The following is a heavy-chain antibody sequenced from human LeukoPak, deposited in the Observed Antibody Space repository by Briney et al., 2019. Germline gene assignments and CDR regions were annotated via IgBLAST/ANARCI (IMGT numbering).Heavy chain of an antibody. D-gene: IGHD2-8*01. CDR1: GGSIISYY. CDR2: IYYSGST. CDR3: ARAPSPYESNWFDP. J-gene: IGHJ5*02. Sequence: SETLSLTCTVSGGSIISYYWSWIRQPPGKGLEWIGYIYYSGSTNYNPSLKSRVTISVDTSKNQFSLKLSSVTAADTAVYYCARAPSPYESNWFDPWGQGTLVTVSS. V-gene: IGHV4-59*01.